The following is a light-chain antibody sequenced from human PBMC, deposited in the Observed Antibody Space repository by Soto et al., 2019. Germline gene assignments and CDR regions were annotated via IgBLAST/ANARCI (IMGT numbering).Light chain of an antibody. CDR3: AAWDDSLNGPGYV. J-gene: IGLJ1*01. V-gene: IGLV1-44*01. CDR1: SSNIGSNT. Sequence: QSVLTQPPSASGTPGQRVTISCSGSSSNIGSNTVNWYQQLPGTAPKLLIYSKNQRPSGVPDRFSGSKSGTSASLAISGLQSEDEADYYCAAWDDSLNGPGYVFGTGTKLTVL. CDR2: SKN.